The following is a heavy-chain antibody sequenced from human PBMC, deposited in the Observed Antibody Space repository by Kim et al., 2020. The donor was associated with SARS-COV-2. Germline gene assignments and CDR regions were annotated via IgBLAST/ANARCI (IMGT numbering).Heavy chain of an antibody. CDR3: ARGGLRSYYVY. CDR1: GFTFSTYW. V-gene: IGHV3-7*04. D-gene: IGHD1-26*01. J-gene: IGHJ4*02. CDR2: IKQDGSDK. Sequence: GGSLRLSCAASGFTFSTYWMTWVRQAPGKGLEWVANIKQDGSDKYYVDSVRGRFSISRDNDKNSVYLQLNSLRAEDTAVYYCARGGLRSYYVYWGQGTLVTVSS.